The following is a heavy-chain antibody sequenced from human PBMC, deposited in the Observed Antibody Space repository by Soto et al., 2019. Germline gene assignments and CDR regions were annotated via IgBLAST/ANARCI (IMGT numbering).Heavy chain of an antibody. Sequence: SETLSLTCAVYGGSFSGYYWSWIRQPPGKGLEWIGEINHSGSTNYNPSLKSRVTISVDTSRNQFSLKLSSVTAADTAVYYCASRPYYDFWSGYYAYYFDYWGQGTLVTVSS. CDR2: INHSGST. V-gene: IGHV4-34*01. CDR3: ASRPYYDFWSGYYAYYFDY. J-gene: IGHJ4*02. D-gene: IGHD3-3*01. CDR1: GGSFSGYY.